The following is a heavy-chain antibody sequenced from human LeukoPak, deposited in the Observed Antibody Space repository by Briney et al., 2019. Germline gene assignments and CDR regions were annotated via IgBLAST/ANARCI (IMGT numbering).Heavy chain of an antibody. CDR2: INQDGSEK. CDR1: GFTFTTYW. D-gene: IGHD7-27*01. Sequence: GGSLRLSCAASGFTFTTYWMTWVRRAPGKGLEWVANINQDGSEKYYVDSVKGRFTISRDNAKKSLYLQMNSLRAEDTAVYYCARHSLNGDQHPALDIWGQGTMVTVSS. CDR3: ARHSLNGDQHPALDI. V-gene: IGHV3-7*05. J-gene: IGHJ3*02.